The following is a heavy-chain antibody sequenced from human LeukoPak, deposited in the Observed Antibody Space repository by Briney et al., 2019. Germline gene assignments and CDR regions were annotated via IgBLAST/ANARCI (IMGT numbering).Heavy chain of an antibody. J-gene: IGHJ4*02. Sequence: GGSLRLSCAASGFTVSSNYMSWVRQAPGKGLEWVSVIYSGGSTYYADSVKGRFTISRDNSKNTLYLQMNSLRAEDTAVYYCAKIAVAGPFDYWGQGTLVTVSS. CDR2: IYSGGST. CDR1: GFTVSSNY. D-gene: IGHD6-19*01. CDR3: AKIAVAGPFDY. V-gene: IGHV3-53*01.